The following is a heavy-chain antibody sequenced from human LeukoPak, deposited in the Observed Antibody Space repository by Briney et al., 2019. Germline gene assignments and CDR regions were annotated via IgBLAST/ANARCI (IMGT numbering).Heavy chain of an antibody. CDR2: ISGSGVST. CDR3: AKDHMSSPVTYGYSFDS. J-gene: IGHJ4*02. V-gene: IGHV3-23*01. Sequence: GGSLRLSCAASSFTFNIYAMNWVRQAPGKGLEWVAAISGSGVSTRDADSVKGRFTISRDNSKNTLYLQMSSLRAEDTAVYYCAKDHMSSPVTYGYSFDSWGQGTLVTVSS. D-gene: IGHD5-18*01. CDR1: SFTFNIYA.